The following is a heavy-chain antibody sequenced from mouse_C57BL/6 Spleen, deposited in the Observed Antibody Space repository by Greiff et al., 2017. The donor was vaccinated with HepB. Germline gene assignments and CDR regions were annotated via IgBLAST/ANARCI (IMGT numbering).Heavy chain of an antibody. CDR3: AIITTVVH. V-gene: IGHV1-82*01. Sequence: VKLMESGPELVKPGASVKISCKASGYAFSSSWMNWVKQRPGKGLEWIGRIYPGDGDTNYNGKFKGKATLTADKASSTAYMQLSSLTSEDSAVYFCAIITTVVHWGQGTTLTVSS. CDR2: IYPGDGDT. D-gene: IGHD1-1*01. CDR1: GYAFSSSW. J-gene: IGHJ2*01.